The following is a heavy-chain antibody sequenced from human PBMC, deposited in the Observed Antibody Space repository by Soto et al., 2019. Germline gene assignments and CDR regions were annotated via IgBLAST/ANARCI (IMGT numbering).Heavy chain of an antibody. Sequence: GGSLRLSCAASGFTFSSYAMHWVRQAPGKGLEWVAVISYDGSNKYYADSVKGRFTISRDNSKNTLYLQMNSLRAEDTAVYYCAGDFSHSGSDAVDYWGQGTLVTVSS. V-gene: IGHV3-30-3*01. J-gene: IGHJ4*02. CDR2: ISYDGSNK. CDR3: AGDFSHSGSDAVDY. CDR1: GFTFSSYA. D-gene: IGHD1-26*01.